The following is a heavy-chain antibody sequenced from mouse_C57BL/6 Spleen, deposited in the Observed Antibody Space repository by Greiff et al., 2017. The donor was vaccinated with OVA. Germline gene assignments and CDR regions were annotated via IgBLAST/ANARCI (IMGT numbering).Heavy chain of an antibody. D-gene: IGHD2-3*01. CDR2: INPNNGGT. Sequence: EVKLQQSGPELVKPGASVKISCKASGYTFTDYYMNWVKQSHGKSLEWIGDINPNNGGTSYNQKFKGKATLTVDKSSSTAYMELRSLTSEDSAVYYCARYVGGWLLAWCAYWGQGTLVTVSA. J-gene: IGHJ3*01. V-gene: IGHV1-26*01. CDR3: ARYVGGWLLAWCAY. CDR1: GYTFTDYY.